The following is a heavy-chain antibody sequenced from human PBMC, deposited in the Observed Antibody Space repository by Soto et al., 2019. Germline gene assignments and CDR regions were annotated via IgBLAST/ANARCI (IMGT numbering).Heavy chain of an antibody. CDR2: IIPIFGTA. D-gene: IGHD6-6*01. J-gene: IGHJ5*02. V-gene: IGHV1-69*06. CDR3: ARGVYIADRLGSWFDP. Sequence: QVQLVQSGAEVKKPGSSVKVSCKASGGTFSSYAISWVRQAPGQGLEWMGGIIPIFGTANYAQKFQGRVTITADKSTSTAYMELSSLRSEDTAVYYCARGVYIADRLGSWFDPWGQGTLVTVSS. CDR1: GGTFSSYA.